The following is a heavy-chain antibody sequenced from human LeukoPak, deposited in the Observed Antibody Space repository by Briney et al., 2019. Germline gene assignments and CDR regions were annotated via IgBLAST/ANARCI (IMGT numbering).Heavy chain of an antibody. D-gene: IGHD3-16*01. CDR3: VRSMGSWGLVDY. CDR1: GYTFTNFS. Sequence: GASVKVSCKASGYTFTNFSISWVRQAPGQSLEWMGWISAYNGNTNYAQNLQGRVTMTTDTSTSTAYMELRSLKSDDTAVYYCVRSMGSWGLVDYWGQGTLVTVSS. CDR2: ISAYNGNT. J-gene: IGHJ4*02. V-gene: IGHV1-18*01.